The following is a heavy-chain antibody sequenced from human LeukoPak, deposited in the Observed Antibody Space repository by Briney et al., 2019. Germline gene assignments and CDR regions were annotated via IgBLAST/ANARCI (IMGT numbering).Heavy chain of an antibody. J-gene: IGHJ4*02. CDR2: ISGSGGST. D-gene: IGHD5-24*01. V-gene: IGHV3-23*01. CDR1: GFTFSSYA. Sequence: GGSLRLSCAASGFTFSSYAMSWVRQAPGKGPEWVSAISGSGGSTYYADSVKGRFTISRDNSKNTLYLQMNSLRAEDTAVYYCAKDHGDGYNPTLDYWGQGTLVTVSS. CDR3: AKDHGDGYNPTLDY.